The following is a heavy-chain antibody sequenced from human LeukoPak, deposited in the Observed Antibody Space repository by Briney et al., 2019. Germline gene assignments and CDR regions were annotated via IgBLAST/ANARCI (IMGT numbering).Heavy chain of an antibody. CDR2: INQDRSEK. CDR3: AVNLPFDY. J-gene: IGHJ4*02. V-gene: IGHV3-7*01. Sequence: GGSLRLSCIASGFTFTHYWMTWVRQAPGKGLEWVANINQDRSEKNYVDSVKGRFTISRDNAQNSLYLQMNSLRAEDTAVYCCAVNLPFDYWGQGTLVTVSS. CDR1: GFTFTHYW.